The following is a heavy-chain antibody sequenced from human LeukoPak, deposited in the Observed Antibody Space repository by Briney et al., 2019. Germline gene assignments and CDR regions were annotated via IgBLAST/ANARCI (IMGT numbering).Heavy chain of an antibody. CDR1: GFTLSSYE. V-gene: IGHV3-48*03. D-gene: IGHD3/OR15-3a*01. J-gene: IGHJ4*02. CDR3: ARVGPPSDY. Sequence: PGGSLRLSCAASGFTLSSYEMNWVRQAPGEGLGWVSYISSSGSTIYYADSVKGRFTTSRENAKNSLYLNMNSLRAEDTAVYYCARVGPPSDYWGQGTLVTVSS. CDR2: ISSSGSTI.